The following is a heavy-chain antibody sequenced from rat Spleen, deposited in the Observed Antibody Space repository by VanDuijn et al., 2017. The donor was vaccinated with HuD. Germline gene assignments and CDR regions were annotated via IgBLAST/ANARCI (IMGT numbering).Heavy chain of an antibody. CDR2: ITNGGGRL. V-gene: IGHV5-31*01. CDR1: GFIFKDYW. Sequence: EVQLVESGGGLVQPGRSLKLSCVASGFIFKDYWMTWIRQAPGKGLEWVASITNGGGRLYYSDSVKGRFNISRDNAKRTLSLQMNSLRSEDTATYYCTRAYDGSPYYFDYWGQGVMVTVSS. J-gene: IGHJ2*01. D-gene: IGHD1-12*02. CDR3: TRAYDGSPYYFDY.